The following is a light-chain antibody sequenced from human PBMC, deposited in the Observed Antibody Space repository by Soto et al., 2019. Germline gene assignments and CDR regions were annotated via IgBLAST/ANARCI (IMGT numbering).Light chain of an antibody. CDR1: QSISSGH. Sequence: EVVLTQSPGTLSLSPGERGTLSCRASQSISSGHLAWYQQNPGQAHRLLIYAASRRATGIPDRFSGSGSGTDFTLTISRLEPEDFAGYYGQHYDGSPLTFGGGTKVEL. J-gene: IGKJ4*01. CDR2: AAS. CDR3: QHYDGSPLT. V-gene: IGKV3-20*01.